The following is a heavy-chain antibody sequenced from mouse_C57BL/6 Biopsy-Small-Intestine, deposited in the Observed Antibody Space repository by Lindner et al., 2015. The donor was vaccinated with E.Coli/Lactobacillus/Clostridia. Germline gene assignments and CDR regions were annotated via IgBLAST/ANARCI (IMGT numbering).Heavy chain of an antibody. J-gene: IGHJ4*01. D-gene: IGHD3-2*02. CDR2: IYPRSGNT. V-gene: IGHV1-81*01. CDR1: GYTFTSYG. CDR3: AREYSPGYVIAMDY. Sequence: VQLQESGAELARPGASVKLSCKASGYTFTSYGISWVKQRTGQGLEWIGEIYPRSGNTYYNEKFKGKATLTADKSSSTAYMELRSLTSEDSAVYFCAREYSPGYVIAMDYWGQGTSVTVSS.